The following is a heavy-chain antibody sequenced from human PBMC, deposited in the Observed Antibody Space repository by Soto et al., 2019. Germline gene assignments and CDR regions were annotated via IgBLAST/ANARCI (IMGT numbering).Heavy chain of an antibody. CDR1: GFTFSSYS. V-gene: IGHV3-33*08. J-gene: IGHJ4*02. D-gene: IGHD4-17*01. CDR3: ARDLDLYGDSCFDY. CDR2: TWNDGTNK. Sequence: PWWSLRLSCAASGFTFSSYSMNWVRQAPGKGLEWVALTWNDGTNKYYADSVKGRFTISRDNSKNTLYLQMNSLRVEDTAVYYCARDLDLYGDSCFDYWGQGTLVTVSS.